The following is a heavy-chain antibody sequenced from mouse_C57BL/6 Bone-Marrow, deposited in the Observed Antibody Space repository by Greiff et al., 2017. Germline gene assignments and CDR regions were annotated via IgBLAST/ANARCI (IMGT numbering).Heavy chain of an antibody. J-gene: IGHJ2*01. CDR3: AAGGYYGSSCYFDY. V-gene: IGHV1-50*01. CDR1: GYTFTSYW. Sequence: VQLQQPGAELVKPGASVKLSCKASGYTFTSYWMQWVKQRPGQGLEWLGEIDPSDSYTNYNQKLKGKATLTVDTSSNKAYMQLSSLTSEDSAVYYCAAGGYYGSSCYFDYGGQGTTLTVSS. CDR2: IDPSDSYT. D-gene: IGHD1-1*01.